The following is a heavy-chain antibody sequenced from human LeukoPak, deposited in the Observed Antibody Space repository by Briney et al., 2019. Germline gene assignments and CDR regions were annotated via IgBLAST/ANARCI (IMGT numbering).Heavy chain of an antibody. Sequence: SETLSLTCAVYGGSFSGYYWSWIRQPPGKGLEWIGEINHSGSTNYNPSLKSRVTISVDTSKNQFSLKLSSVTAADTAVYYCARVRGVNYGGNQFDYWGQGTLVTVSS. V-gene: IGHV4-34*01. CDR2: INHSGST. J-gene: IGHJ4*02. D-gene: IGHD4-23*01. CDR3: ARVRGVNYGGNQFDY. CDR1: GGSFSGYY.